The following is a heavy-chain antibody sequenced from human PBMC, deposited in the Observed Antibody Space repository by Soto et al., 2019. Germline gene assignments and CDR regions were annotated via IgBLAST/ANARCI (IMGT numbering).Heavy chain of an antibody. CDR2: VYNSGST. D-gene: IGHD6-13*01. V-gene: IGHV4-59*01. CDR3: ARYRREAVAGYTLDN. J-gene: IGHJ4*02. CDR1: GGSISSNY. Sequence: SETLSLTCTVSGGSISSNYWTWIRQPPGKGLEWIGYVYNSGSTNYNPSLKSRVTISEDTSKSQLSLKVNSMTAADTAVYYCARYRREAVAGYTLDNWGQGILVTVSS.